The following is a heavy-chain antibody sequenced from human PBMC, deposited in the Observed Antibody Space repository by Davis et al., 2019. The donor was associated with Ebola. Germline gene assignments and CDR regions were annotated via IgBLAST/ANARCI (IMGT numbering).Heavy chain of an antibody. CDR1: GFTFSSYG. J-gene: IGHJ6*02. V-gene: IGHV3-33*01. CDR3: ARGGVGIAARLYYYYGMDV. CDR2: IWYDGRNK. Sequence: GGSLRLSCAASGFTFSSYGMHWVRQAPGKGLEWVAVIWYDGRNKYYADSVKGRFTISRDNSKNTLYLQMNSLRAEDTAVYYCARGGVGIAARLYYYYGMDVWGQGTTVTVSS. D-gene: IGHD6-6*01.